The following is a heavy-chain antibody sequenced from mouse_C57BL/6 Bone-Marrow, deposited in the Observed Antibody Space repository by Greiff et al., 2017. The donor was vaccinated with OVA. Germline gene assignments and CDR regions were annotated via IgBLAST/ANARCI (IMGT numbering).Heavy chain of an antibody. CDR1: GYSFTGYY. CDR3: ARWDYGSAY. D-gene: IGHD1-1*01. CDR2: INPSTGGT. Sequence: VQLQHSGPELVKPGASVKISCKASGYSFTGYYMNWVKQSPEKSLEWIGEINPSTGGTTYNQKFKAKATLTVDKSSSTAYMQLKSLTSEDSAVYYCARWDYGSAYWGQGTLVTVSA. J-gene: IGHJ3*01. V-gene: IGHV1-42*01.